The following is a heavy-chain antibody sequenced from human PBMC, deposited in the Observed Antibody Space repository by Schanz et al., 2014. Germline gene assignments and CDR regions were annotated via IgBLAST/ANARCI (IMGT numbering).Heavy chain of an antibody. CDR2: IKHDGSVK. CDR3: ARGRVLES. D-gene: IGHD1-1*01. Sequence: EVQLAESGGGLVQPGGSLRLSCAASGFTFSGFWMTWVRQAPGKGLEWVANIKHDGSVKDYVDSVKGRFTISRDNAKNSLFLQMSSLSPEDTAVYYCARGRVLESWGQGTLVTVSS. CDR1: GFTFSGFW. V-gene: IGHV3-7*01. J-gene: IGHJ5*02.